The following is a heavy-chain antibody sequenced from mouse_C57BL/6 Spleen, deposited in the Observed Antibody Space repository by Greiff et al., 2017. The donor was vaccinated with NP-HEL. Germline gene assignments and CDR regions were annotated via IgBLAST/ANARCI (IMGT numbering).Heavy chain of an antibody. CDR2: IDPETGGT. V-gene: IGHV1-15*01. Sequence: VQLQQSGAELVRPGASVTLSCKASGYTFTDYEMHWVKQTPVHGLEWIGAIDPETGGTAYNQTFKGKAILTADKSSSTAYMELRSLTSEDSAVYYCTRDGDYAMDYWGQGTSVTVSS. D-gene: IGHD2-3*01. J-gene: IGHJ4*01. CDR1: GYTFTDYE. CDR3: TRDGDYAMDY.